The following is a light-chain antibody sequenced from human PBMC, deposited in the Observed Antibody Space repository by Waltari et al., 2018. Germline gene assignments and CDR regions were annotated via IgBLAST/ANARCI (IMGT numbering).Light chain of an antibody. J-gene: IGLJ3*02. V-gene: IGLV2-14*02. Sequence: YPQHPRKAPKVMIEDDSKRPSGVSNRFAGSKSGNTASRTISGRQAEDEADYYCSSYTSSSTWVFGGGTKLTVL. CDR3: SSYTSSSTWV. CDR2: DDS.